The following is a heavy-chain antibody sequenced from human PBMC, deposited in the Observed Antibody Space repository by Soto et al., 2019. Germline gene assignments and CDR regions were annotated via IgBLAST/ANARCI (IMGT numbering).Heavy chain of an antibody. J-gene: IGHJ5*02. CDR1: GLSLSTSGVG. CDR3: AHRRGIRIAAAGTDFWFDP. V-gene: IGHV2-5*01. CDR2: IYWNEDK. D-gene: IGHD6-13*01. Sequence: SGPTLVNPTQTLTLTCTFSGLSLSTSGVGVGWIRQPPGKALEWLALIYWNEDKRYSPSLXXRLTITKDASKTKVVLTTTNMEPVDTATYYSAHRRGIRIAAAGTDFWFDPWGQGTLVTVSS.